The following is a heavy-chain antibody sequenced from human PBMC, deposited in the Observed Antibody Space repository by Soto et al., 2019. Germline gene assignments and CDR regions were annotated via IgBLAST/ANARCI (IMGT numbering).Heavy chain of an antibody. CDR3: ARDYYGSGSYYSLHYYYYGLDV. V-gene: IGHV1-69*06. CDR1: GGTFSSYA. Sequence: GASVKVSCKASGGTFSSYAISWVRQAPGQGLEWMGGIIPIFGTANYAQKFQGRVTITADKSTSTAYMELSSLRSEDTAVYYCARDYYGSGSYYSLHYYYYGLDVWGQGTTVTVSS. D-gene: IGHD3-10*01. CDR2: IIPIFGTA. J-gene: IGHJ6*02.